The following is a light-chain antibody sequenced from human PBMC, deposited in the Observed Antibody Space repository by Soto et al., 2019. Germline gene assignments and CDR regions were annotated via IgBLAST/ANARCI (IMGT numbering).Light chain of an antibody. CDR3: QQTYTLPRT. CDR1: QSFSSSY. Sequence: EIVLTQSPGTLSLSPGERATLSCRASQSFSSSYLAWYQQKPGQAPRLLIYETSSRATGIPDRFSGSGSQTDFTLTISSLQPEDFATYYCQQTYTLPRTFAQGTKVDIK. V-gene: IGKV3-20*01. J-gene: IGKJ1*01. CDR2: ETS.